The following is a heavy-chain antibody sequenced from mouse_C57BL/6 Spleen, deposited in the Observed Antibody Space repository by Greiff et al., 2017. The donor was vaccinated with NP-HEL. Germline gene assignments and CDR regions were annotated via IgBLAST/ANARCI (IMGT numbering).Heavy chain of an antibody. CDR1: GFTFSDYG. V-gene: IGHV5-17*01. D-gene: IGHD1-1*01. CDR3: ARDPDGYGSSWYFDV. Sequence: EVQRVESGGGLVKPGGSLKLSCAASGFTFSDYGMHWVRQAPEKGLEWVAYISSGSSTIYYADTVKGRFTISRDNAKNTLFLQMTSLRSEDTAMYYCARDPDGYGSSWYFDVWGTGTTVTVSS. J-gene: IGHJ1*03. CDR2: ISSGSSTI.